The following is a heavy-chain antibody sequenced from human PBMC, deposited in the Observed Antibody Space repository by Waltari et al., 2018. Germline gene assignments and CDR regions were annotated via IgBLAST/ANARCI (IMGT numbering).Heavy chain of an antibody. CDR1: GGSFSGFY. CDR3: ARANGGMAARKNKYNWFDP. Sequence: QVQLQQWGAGLLKPSETLSLPCAVYGGSFSGFYWRWIRQPPGKGLEWIGEINHSGSTNYSPSLKSRVTLSVDTSKNQFSLKLSSVTAADTAVYFCARANGGMAARKNKYNWFDPWGQGTLVTVSS. CDR2: INHSGST. J-gene: IGHJ5*02. D-gene: IGHD6-6*01. V-gene: IGHV4-34*01.